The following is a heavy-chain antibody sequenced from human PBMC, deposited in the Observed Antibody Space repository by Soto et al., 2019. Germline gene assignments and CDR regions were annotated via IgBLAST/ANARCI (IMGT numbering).Heavy chain of an antibody. CDR2: IWYDGSNK. D-gene: IGHD3-3*01. CDR3: ARDSITIFGVDPYGMEV. CDR1: GFTFSSYG. J-gene: IGHJ6*02. Sequence: GGSLRLSCAASGFTFSSYGMHWVRQAPGKGLEWVAVIWYDGSNKYYADSVKGRFTISRDNSKNTLYLQMNSLRAEDTAVYYCARDSITIFGVDPYGMEVWGQGTTVTVSS. V-gene: IGHV3-33*01.